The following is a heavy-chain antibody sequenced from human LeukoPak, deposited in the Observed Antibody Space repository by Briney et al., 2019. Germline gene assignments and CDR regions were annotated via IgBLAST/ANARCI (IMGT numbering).Heavy chain of an antibody. V-gene: IGHV1-18*04. J-gene: IGHJ4*02. CDR1: GYTFTSYA. Sequence: ASVKVSCKTSGYTFTSYAIGWVRQAPGQGLEWMGWIATHDGNTNYSPKFRGRATMTADTSTRTANMELRSLRSEDTAVYYCATFPVSRYDSSAWYFDYWGQGTLVTVSS. CDR3: ATFPVSRYDSSAWYFDY. CDR2: IATHDGNT. D-gene: IGHD3-22*01.